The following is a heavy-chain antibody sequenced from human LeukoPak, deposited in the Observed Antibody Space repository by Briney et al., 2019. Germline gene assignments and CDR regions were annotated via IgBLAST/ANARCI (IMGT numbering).Heavy chain of an antibody. J-gene: IGHJ4*02. CDR1: GITLSDFW. D-gene: IGHD5-24*01. V-gene: IGHV3-15*01. CDR3: TRRSTI. CDR2: IKAKIHGETI. Sequence: GGSLRLPCAASGITLSDFWFSWVRQAPGKGLEWVARIKAKIHGETIDYAAPVRGRFIISRDDSRNTVYLQMNSLKFEDTAMYYCTRRSTIWGRGTRVTVSS.